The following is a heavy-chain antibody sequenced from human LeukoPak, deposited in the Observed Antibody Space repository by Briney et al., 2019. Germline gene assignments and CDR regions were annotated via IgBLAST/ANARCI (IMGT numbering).Heavy chain of an antibody. CDR3: ARVGTYYDFWSGYSGGYLDY. CDR2: ISYDGSNK. D-gene: IGHD3-3*01. Sequence: PGGSLRLSCAASGFTFSSYGMHWVRQAPGKGLEWVAVISYDGSNKYYADSVKGRFTISRDNSKNTLYLQMNSLRAEDTAVYYCARVGTYYDFWSGYSGGYLDYWGQGTLVTVSS. V-gene: IGHV3-30*19. J-gene: IGHJ4*02. CDR1: GFTFSSYG.